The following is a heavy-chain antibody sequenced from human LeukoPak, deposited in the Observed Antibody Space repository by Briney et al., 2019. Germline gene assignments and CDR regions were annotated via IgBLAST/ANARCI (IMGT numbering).Heavy chain of an antibody. CDR2: IYYSGST. CDR1: GGSISSGGYY. Sequence: PSETLSLTCTVSGGSISSGGYYWSWIRQHPGKGLEWIGYIYYSGSTYYNPSLKSRVTISVDTSKNQFSLKLSSVTAADTAVYYCARDQVVPAATYYYYYGMDVWGQGTTVTVSS. CDR3: ARDQVVPAATYYYYYGMDV. J-gene: IGHJ6*02. V-gene: IGHV4-31*03. D-gene: IGHD2-2*01.